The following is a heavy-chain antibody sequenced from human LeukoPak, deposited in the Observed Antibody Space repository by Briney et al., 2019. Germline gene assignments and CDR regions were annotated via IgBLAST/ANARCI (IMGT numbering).Heavy chain of an antibody. CDR1: GFTFSSNW. J-gene: IGHJ4*02. V-gene: IGHV3-74*01. CDR2: INSDGSSP. CDR3: ARGPMPGEYYFDY. D-gene: IGHD3-16*01. Sequence: GGSLRLSCAASGFTFSSNWMHWVRQAPGKGLVWVSRINSDGSSPTYADSVKGRFTISRDNAKNTLSLHLHILRVEDTAVYYCARGPMPGEYYFDYWGQGTLVTVSS.